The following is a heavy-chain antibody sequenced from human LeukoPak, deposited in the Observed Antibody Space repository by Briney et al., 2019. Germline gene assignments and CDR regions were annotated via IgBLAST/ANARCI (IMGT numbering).Heavy chain of an antibody. CDR3: ARGGGAAAGIVYAFDI. D-gene: IGHD6-13*01. J-gene: IGHJ3*02. CDR1: GFTVSSNY. CDR2: IYSGGST. Sequence: GGSLRLSCAASGFTVSSNYMSWVRQAPGKGLEWVSVIYSGGSTYYADSVKGRFTISRDNSKNTLYLQMNSLRAEDTAVYYCARGGGAAAGIVYAFDIWGQGTMVTVSS. V-gene: IGHV3-53*01.